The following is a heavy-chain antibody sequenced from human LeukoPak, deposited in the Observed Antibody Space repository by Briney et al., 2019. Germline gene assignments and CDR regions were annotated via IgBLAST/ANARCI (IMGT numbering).Heavy chain of an antibody. CDR1: GLMFNGYW. J-gene: IGHJ4*02. D-gene: IGHD6-13*01. CDR2: INPAGNKK. V-gene: IGHV3-74*01. CDR3: ARGTVGAPGFDY. Sequence: PGGSLRLSCAASGLMFNGYWMHWFRQVPGKGLVWVSEINPAGNKKNYADSVWGRFTVSRDNAKDTVYLQMDRVSVGDTAVYYCARGTVGAPGFDYWGQGTLVSVPS.